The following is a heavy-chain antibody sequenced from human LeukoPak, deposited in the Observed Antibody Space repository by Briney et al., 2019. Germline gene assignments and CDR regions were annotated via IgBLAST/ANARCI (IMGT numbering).Heavy chain of an antibody. CDR2: FSGRGGIT. J-gene: IGHJ4*02. CDR3: AKDQDYGDYASVFDY. Sequence: PGGSLTLSCVASGFTFSSYAMSWVRQAPGKGLEWVSAFSGRGGITFYADSVKGRFTISRDNSKNTLYLQMNSVRAEDTAVYYCAKDQDYGDYASVFDYWGQGTVVTVSS. D-gene: IGHD4-17*01. V-gene: IGHV3-23*01. CDR1: GFTFSSYA.